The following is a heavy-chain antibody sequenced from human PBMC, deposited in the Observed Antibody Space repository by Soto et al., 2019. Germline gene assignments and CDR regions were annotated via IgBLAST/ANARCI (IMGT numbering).Heavy chain of an antibody. CDR2: IVPSLDTT. CDR1: GGTFSSSG. D-gene: IGHD2-21*02. J-gene: IGHJ6*02. CDR3: ARWPQPRSTADPDAVDV. V-gene: IGHV1-69*11. Sequence: QVHLVQSGTEVKKPGSSVKVSCKASGGTFSSSGFSWVRQAPGQGLEWMGMIVPSLDTTNYAQKFQARVTITADEVTSTAYMELRSLRSEDTAVYYCARWPQPRSTADPDAVDVWGQGTRVIVSS.